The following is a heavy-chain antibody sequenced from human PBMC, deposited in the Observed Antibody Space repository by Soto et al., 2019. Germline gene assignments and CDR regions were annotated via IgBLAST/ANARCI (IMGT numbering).Heavy chain of an antibody. CDR2: IYYSAST. CDR1: AGSISSYY. Sequence: PSETLSLTCTVSAGSISSYYWICIRPPPGKGLEWMVYIYYSASTNYNPSLKSRVTISVDTSKNQFSRKLSSVTASDTAVYFRASLALLSSGATNRYYYYCMAVWGQGTTVTVSS. V-gene: IGHV4-59*01. J-gene: IGHJ6*02. CDR3: ASLALLSSGATNRYYYYCMAV. D-gene: IGHD1-26*01.